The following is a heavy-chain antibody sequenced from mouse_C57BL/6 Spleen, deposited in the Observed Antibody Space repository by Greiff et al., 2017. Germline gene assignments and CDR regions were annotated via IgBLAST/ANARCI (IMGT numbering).Heavy chain of an antibody. CDR3: ARQYYGSSYAMDY. Sequence: EVQVVESGGGLVKPGGSLKLSCAASGFTFSSYTMSWVRQTPEKRLEWVATISGGGGNTYYPDSVKGRFTISRDNAKNTLYLQRSSLRSEDTALYYCARQYYGSSYAMDYWGQGTSVTVSA. J-gene: IGHJ4*01. V-gene: IGHV5-9*01. CDR2: ISGGGGNT. CDR1: GFTFSSYT. D-gene: IGHD1-1*01.